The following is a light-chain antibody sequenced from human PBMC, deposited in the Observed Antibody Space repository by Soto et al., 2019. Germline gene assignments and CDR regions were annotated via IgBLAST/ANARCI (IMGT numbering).Light chain of an antibody. J-gene: IGKJ1*01. CDR3: LQHNSGPRT. Sequence: DIQMTQSPSALSASVGDTVTITCRASQSVSGWLAWYQQKPGKAPKRLIYAASSLQSGVPSRFSVSGSGTEFTLTISSLQPEDFATYYCLQHNSGPRTFGQGTKVDIK. CDR2: AAS. V-gene: IGKV1-5*01. CDR1: QSVSGW.